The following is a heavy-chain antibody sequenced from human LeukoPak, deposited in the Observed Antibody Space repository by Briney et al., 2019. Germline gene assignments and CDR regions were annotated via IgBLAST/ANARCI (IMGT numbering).Heavy chain of an antibody. CDR3: ARASRSILAARRGGLDY. Sequence: ASVKVSCKASGYTLTSYGISWVRQAPGQGLERMGWISAYNGNTNYAQKLQGRVTMTTDTSTSTAYMELRSLRSDDTAVYYCARASRSILAARRGGLDYWGQGTLVTVSS. J-gene: IGHJ4*02. D-gene: IGHD6-6*01. V-gene: IGHV1-18*01. CDR2: ISAYNGNT. CDR1: GYTLTSYG.